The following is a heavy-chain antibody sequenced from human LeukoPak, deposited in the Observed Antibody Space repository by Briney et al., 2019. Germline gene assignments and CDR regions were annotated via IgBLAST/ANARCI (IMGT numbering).Heavy chain of an antibody. CDR3: ARDARLYDSSGYYGFDY. Sequence: GGSLRLSCAASVFTFSSYSMNWVRQAPGKGLEGVSSIRSSSSYIYYADSVKGRFTISRDNAKNSLYLQMSSLRAEDTAVYYCARDARLYDSSGYYGFDYWGQGTLVTVSS. D-gene: IGHD3-22*01. CDR1: VFTFSSYS. CDR2: IRSSSSYI. V-gene: IGHV3-21*01. J-gene: IGHJ4*02.